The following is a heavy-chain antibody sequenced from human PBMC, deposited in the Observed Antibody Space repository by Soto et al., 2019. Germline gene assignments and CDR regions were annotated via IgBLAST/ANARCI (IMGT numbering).Heavy chain of an antibody. CDR3: ASPPRWGQAAAKEATDYYFGMDV. J-gene: IGHJ6*02. D-gene: IGHD6-13*01. Sequence: GASVKVSCKASGGTFSSYAISWVRQAPGQGLEWIGGIIPIFGTANYAQKFQGRVTITADESTSTAYMELSSLRSEDTAVYYCASPPRWGQAAAKEATDYYFGMDVWGQGNTVTVYS. V-gene: IGHV1-69*13. CDR2: IIPIFGTA. CDR1: GGTFSSYA.